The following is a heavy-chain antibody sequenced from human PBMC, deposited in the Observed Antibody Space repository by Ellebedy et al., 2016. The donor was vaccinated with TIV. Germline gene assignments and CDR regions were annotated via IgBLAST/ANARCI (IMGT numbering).Heavy chain of an antibody. CDR3: ASIVATTLRSDY. V-gene: IGHV4-30-4*01. J-gene: IGHJ4*02. CDR1: GGSISSGDYY. CDR2: IYYSGST. Sequence: SETLSLXCTVSGGSISSGDYYWSWIRQPPGKGLEWIGYIYYSGSTYYNPSLKSRVTISVDTSKNQFSLKLSSVTAADTAVYYCASIVATTLRSDYWGQGTLVTVSS. D-gene: IGHD5-12*01.